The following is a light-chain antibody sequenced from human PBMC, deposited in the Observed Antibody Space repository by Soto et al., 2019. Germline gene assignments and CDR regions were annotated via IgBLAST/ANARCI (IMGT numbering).Light chain of an antibody. CDR3: CSYAGTYTLAV. Sequence: QSVLTQPRSVSGSPGQSVTISCTGTSSDVGGYNYVSWYQQHPGKAPKLMIYDVSKRPSGVPDRFSGSKSGNTASLTNSGLQAEDEADYYCCSYAGTYTLAVFGGGTKLTVL. CDR1: SSDVGGYNY. V-gene: IGLV2-11*01. J-gene: IGLJ2*01. CDR2: DVS.